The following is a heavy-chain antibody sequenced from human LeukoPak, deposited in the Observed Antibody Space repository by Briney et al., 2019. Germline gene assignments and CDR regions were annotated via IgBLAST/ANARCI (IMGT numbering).Heavy chain of an antibody. Sequence: ASVKASCKASGGTFSSYAISWVRQAPGQGLEWMGGIIPIFGTANYAQKFQGRVTITADESTSTAYMELSSLRSEDTAVYYCARYCGGDCYSGFDYWGQGTLVTVSS. CDR2: IIPIFGTA. V-gene: IGHV1-69*01. D-gene: IGHD2-21*02. CDR1: GGTFSSYA. CDR3: ARYCGGDCYSGFDY. J-gene: IGHJ4*02.